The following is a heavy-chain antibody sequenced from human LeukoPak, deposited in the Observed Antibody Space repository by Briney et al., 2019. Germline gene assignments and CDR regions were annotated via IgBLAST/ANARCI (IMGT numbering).Heavy chain of an antibody. V-gene: IGHV3-48*04. Sequence: PGGSLRLSCAASGFTFSSYSMNWVRQAPGKGLEWVSYISSSSSTIYYADSVKGRFTISRDNAKNSLYLQMNSLRAEDTAVYYCARGSSSWMTWFDPWGQGTLVTVSS. D-gene: IGHD6-13*01. CDR3: ARGSSSWMTWFDP. CDR1: GFTFSSYS. J-gene: IGHJ5*02. CDR2: ISSSSSTI.